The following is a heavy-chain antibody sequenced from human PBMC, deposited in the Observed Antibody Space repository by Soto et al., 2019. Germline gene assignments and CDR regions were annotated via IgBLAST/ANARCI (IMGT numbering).Heavy chain of an antibody. J-gene: IGHJ4*02. V-gene: IGHV3-30*04. CDR1: GFTFSDSA. CDR3: AKGCADDDYCFFFDY. Sequence: QVQLVESGGGVVQPGGSLRLSCAASGFTFSDSAMHWVRQAPGKGLEWVSYISFDGNNIYYRDSVRGRFTISRDNYKNTLSLQLNSLTAEDTAVYYCAKGCADDDYCFFFDYWGQGVLVSVSS. D-gene: IGHD3-16*01. CDR2: ISFDGNNI.